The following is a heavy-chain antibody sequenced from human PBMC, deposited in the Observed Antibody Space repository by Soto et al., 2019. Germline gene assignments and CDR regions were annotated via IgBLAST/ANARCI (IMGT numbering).Heavy chain of an antibody. J-gene: IGHJ6*02. V-gene: IGHV2-70*11. CDR3: ARMVVVAATIYGMDV. CDR2: IDWDDDK. CDR1: GFSLSTSGMC. Sequence: VSGPTLVNPTQTLTLTCTFSGFSLSTSGMCVSWIRQPPGKALEWLARIDWDDDKYYSTSLKTRLTISKDTSKNQVVLTVTNMDPVDTATYYCARMVVVAATIYGMDVWGQGTTVTVSS. D-gene: IGHD2-15*01.